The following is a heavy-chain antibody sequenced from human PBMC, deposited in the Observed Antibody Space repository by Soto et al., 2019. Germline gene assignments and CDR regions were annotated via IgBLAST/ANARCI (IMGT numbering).Heavy chain of an antibody. V-gene: IGHV3-30-3*01. J-gene: IGHJ4*02. CDR1: GFTFSSYA. CDR2: ISYDGSNK. Sequence: GGSLRLSCAASGFTFSSYAMHWVRQAPGKGLEWVAVISYDGSNKYYADSVKGRFTISRDNSKNTLYLQMNSLRAEDTAVYYCASEGSYIDYWGQGTLVTVSS. CDR3: ASEGSYIDY. D-gene: IGHD2-15*01.